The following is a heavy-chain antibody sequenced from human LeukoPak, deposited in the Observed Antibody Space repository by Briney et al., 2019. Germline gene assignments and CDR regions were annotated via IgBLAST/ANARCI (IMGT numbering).Heavy chain of an antibody. Sequence: GSLRLSCAASGFTFSSYWMSWVRQAPGKGLEWVANIKQDGSEKYYVDSVKGRFTISRDNAKNSLYLQMNSLRAEDTAVYYCARVEAARYDAFDIWGQGTMVTVSS. CDR3: ARVEAARYDAFDI. D-gene: IGHD6-6*01. CDR1: GFTFSSYW. CDR2: IKQDGSEK. V-gene: IGHV3-7*01. J-gene: IGHJ3*02.